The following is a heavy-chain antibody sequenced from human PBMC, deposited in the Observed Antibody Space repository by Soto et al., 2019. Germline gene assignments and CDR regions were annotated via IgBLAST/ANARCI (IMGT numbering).Heavy chain of an antibody. CDR1: GFMFSTYG. J-gene: IGHJ4*02. CDR2: IWYDGSKK. CDR3: ARVQITVDGTFDY. Sequence: QVQLVESGGSVVQPQGSVRLSCAASGFMFSTYGIHWVRQAPGKGLEWVAVIWYDGSKKYYVDSVKGRFTISRDNSKNTLYLQMNSLRAEDTAVYYCARVQITVDGTFDYWGQGTMVTVSS. V-gene: IGHV3-33*01. D-gene: IGHD6-19*01.